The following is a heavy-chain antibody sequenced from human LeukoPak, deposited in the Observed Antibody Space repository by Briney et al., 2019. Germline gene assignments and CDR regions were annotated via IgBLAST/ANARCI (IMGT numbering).Heavy chain of an antibody. CDR3: AREGEHSGYYYGMDV. CDR2: IYYSGST. V-gene: IGHV4-61*10. D-gene: IGHD3-3*02. Sequence: SETLSLTCTVSGGSISSGSYYWSWIRQPAGKGLEWIGYIYYSGSTNYNPSLKSRVTISVDTSKNQFSLKLRSVTAADTAVYYCAREGEHSGYYYGMDVWGQGTTVTVSS. CDR1: GGSISSGSYY. J-gene: IGHJ6*02.